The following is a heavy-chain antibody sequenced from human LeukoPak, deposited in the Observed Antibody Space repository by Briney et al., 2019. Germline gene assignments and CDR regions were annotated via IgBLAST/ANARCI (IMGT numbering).Heavy chain of an antibody. J-gene: IGHJ4*02. V-gene: IGHV3-74*03. CDR2: IRSVGSDT. Sequence: GGSLRLSCAASGFTFSDTWMHWVRHAPGEGLVGVSRIRSVGSDTKYAQSVKGRFTISRDNAKNTLYLQMNSLRAEDTAVYYCAKDQTPMDSGSYGFDYWGQGTLVTVSS. CDR3: AKDQTPMDSGSYGFDY. CDR1: GFTFSDTW. D-gene: IGHD1-26*01.